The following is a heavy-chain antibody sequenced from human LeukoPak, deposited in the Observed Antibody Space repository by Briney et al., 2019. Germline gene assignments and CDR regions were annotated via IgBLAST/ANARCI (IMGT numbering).Heavy chain of an antibody. V-gene: IGHV4-59*01. D-gene: IGHD6-13*01. J-gene: IGHJ4*02. CDR1: GGSISSYY. Sequence: SETLSLTCTVSGGSISSYYWSWIRQPPGKGLEWIGYIYYSGSTNYNPSLKSRVSISVDTSKNQISLKVSSVTPADTAVYYCARGRAAAEVYWGQGTLVTVSS. CDR3: ARGRAAAEVY. CDR2: IYYSGST.